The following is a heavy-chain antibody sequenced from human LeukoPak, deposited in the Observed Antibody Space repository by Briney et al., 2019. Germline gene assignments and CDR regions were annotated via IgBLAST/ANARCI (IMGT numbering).Heavy chain of an antibody. CDR2: ISGSGGST. CDR3: AKESFRIVGATGLWN. V-gene: IGHV3-23*01. CDR1: GFTFSSYA. Sequence: GGSLRLSCAASGFTFSSYAMSWVRQAPGKGLEWVSAISGSGGSTYYADSVKGRFTISRDNSKNTLYLQMNSLRAGDTAVYYCAKESFRIVGATGLWNWGQGTLVTVSS. J-gene: IGHJ4*02. D-gene: IGHD1-26*01.